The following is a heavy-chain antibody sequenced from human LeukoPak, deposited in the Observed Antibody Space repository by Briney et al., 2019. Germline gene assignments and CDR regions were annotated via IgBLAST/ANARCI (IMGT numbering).Heavy chain of an antibody. J-gene: IGHJ2*01. CDR3: TKDALSVSSQQWGGYWYFDL. Sequence: QPGGSLRLSCAASWLIFSNYAMNWVRQAPGKRLEWVSAISDSSDSTYYADSVKGRFTISRDNSKNTLYLQMNSLRVDDTSVSYCTKDALSVSSQQWGGYWYFDLSGRGTRVTVSS. CDR1: WLIFSNYA. D-gene: IGHD6-13*01. CDR2: ISDSSDST. V-gene: IGHV3-23*01.